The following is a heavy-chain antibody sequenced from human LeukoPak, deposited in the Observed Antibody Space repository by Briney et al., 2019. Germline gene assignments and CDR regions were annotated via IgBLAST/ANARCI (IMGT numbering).Heavy chain of an antibody. Sequence: PSETLSLTCAVYGGSFSGYYWSWIRQPPGKGLEWIGEINHSGSTNYNPSLKSRVTISVDTSKNQFSLKLSSVTAADTAVYYCARDDPGDPYYYYGMDVWGQGTTVTVSS. CDR1: GGSFSGYY. CDR2: INHSGST. V-gene: IGHV4-34*01. CDR3: ARDDPGDPYYYYGMDV. J-gene: IGHJ6*02. D-gene: IGHD4-17*01.